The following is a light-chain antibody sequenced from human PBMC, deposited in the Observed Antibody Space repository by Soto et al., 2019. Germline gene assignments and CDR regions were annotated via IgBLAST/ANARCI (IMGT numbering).Light chain of an antibody. CDR2: EVN. Sequence: QSALTQPASVSGSPGQSVTISCTGTRSNVESYNFVSWYQQYPGKDPKYLIYEVNQRPSWISDRFSGAKSGKAASLTSSGRQADDEAYYYCCSYAGNQTVVFGGGTKLPVL. CDR1: RSNVESYNF. V-gene: IGLV2-23*02. J-gene: IGLJ2*01. CDR3: CSYAGNQTVV.